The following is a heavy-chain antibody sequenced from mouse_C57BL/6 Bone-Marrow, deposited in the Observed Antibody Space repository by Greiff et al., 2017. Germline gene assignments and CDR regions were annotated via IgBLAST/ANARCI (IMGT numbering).Heavy chain of an antibody. D-gene: IGHD1-1*01. V-gene: IGHV2-5*01. CDR1: GFSLTSYG. CDR3: AKTGGGSSYGYAMDY. J-gene: IGHJ4*01. Sequence: VQLQQSGPGLVQPSQSLSITCTVSGFSLTSYGLHWVRQSPGKGLEWLGVIWRGGSTDYNAAFMSRLSITKDNPKSDVFFKMISLQSDDTAIYHSAKTGGGSSYGYAMDYWGQGTSVTVSS. CDR2: IWRGGST.